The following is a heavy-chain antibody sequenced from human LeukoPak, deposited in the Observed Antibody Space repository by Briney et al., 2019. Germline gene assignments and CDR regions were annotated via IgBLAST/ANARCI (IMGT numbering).Heavy chain of an antibody. CDR2: IIPIFGTA. J-gene: IGHJ4*02. V-gene: IGHV1-69*01. CDR1: GGTFSSYA. D-gene: IGHD6-19*01. CDR3: ARDVYSSGWRYYFDY. Sequence: GSSVKVSCKASGGTFSSYAISWVGQAPGQGLEWMGGIIPIFGTANYAQKFQGRVTITADESTSTAYMELSSLRSEDTAVYYCARDVYSSGWRYYFDYWGQGTLVTVSS.